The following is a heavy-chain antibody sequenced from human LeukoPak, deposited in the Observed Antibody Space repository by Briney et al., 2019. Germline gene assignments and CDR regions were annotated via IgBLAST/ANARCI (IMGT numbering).Heavy chain of an antibody. CDR2: IKQDGSET. D-gene: IGHD6-19*01. V-gene: IGHV3-7*04. CDR3: SGGSGWLTDY. J-gene: IGHJ4*02. Sequence: PGGSLRLSRAASGFGISTYWMNWVRQAPGKGLEWVATIKQDGSETLYVDFVKGRFTISRDNAKNSLYLQMNSLRAEDTAVYYCSGGSGWLTDYWGQGTLVTVSS. CDR1: GFGISTYW.